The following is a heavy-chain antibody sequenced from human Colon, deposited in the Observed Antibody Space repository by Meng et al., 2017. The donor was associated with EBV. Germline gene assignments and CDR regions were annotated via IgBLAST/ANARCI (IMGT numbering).Heavy chain of an antibody. CDR3: VRVRGDFDY. Sequence: QQQESGPGLVKPSETLSLTCIVSGDSVSDTNHFWGWVRQAPGKGLEWVGSINSNWNTYSNPSLTSRVTMSLDTSKNQFSLKLSSVTAADTAVYYCVRVRGDFDYWGQGTLVTVSS. CDR2: INSNWNT. V-gene: IGHV4-39*07. D-gene: IGHD3-16*01. J-gene: IGHJ4*02. CDR1: GDSVSDTNHF.